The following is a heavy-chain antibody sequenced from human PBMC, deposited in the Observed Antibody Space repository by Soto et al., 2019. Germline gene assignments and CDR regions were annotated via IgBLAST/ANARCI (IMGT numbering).Heavy chain of an antibody. J-gene: IGHJ4*02. Sequence: EVQLLESGGGLVRPGGSLRLSCAASGFTFSTYAMTWVRQAPGKGLEWVSTISGLGAGTYYADSVKGRFTISRDNSKKTVYLQMDSLRAEDTAVYYCSSSRTGYYFDYWGQGTLVTVSS. CDR3: SSSRTGYYFDY. V-gene: IGHV3-23*01. CDR1: GFTFSTYA. D-gene: IGHD2-2*01. CDR2: ISGLGAGT.